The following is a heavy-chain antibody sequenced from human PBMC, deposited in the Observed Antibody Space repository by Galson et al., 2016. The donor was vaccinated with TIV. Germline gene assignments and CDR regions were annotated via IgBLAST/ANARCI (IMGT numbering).Heavy chain of an antibody. Sequence: SLRLSCAASGFTFDSYTFHWVRQTPGKGLEWVAIISHDGNNKDFADSVQGRFTISRDSSKSTVFLQMNSLRLEDTAVYFCARALGYAEDVWGQGTTVIVSS. D-gene: IGHD5-12*01. V-gene: IGHV3-30-3*01. CDR1: GFTFDSYT. CDR3: ARALGYAEDV. J-gene: IGHJ6*02. CDR2: ISHDGNNK.